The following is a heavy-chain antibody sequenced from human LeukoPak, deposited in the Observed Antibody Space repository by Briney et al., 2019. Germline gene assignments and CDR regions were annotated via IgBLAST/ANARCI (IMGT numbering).Heavy chain of an antibody. CDR2: IDARSGIT. CDR1: GFTFTIFG. Sequence: PGGSLRLSCAASGFTFTIFGLNWVRQAPGKRPEWVSYIDARSGITYYADSVQGRFTISRDDARESVFLQMDGLRVDDTAVYYCVRDHNWAFDYWGLGTLVTVSS. CDR3: VRDHNWAFDY. V-gene: IGHV3-48*01. D-gene: IGHD3-16*01. J-gene: IGHJ4*02.